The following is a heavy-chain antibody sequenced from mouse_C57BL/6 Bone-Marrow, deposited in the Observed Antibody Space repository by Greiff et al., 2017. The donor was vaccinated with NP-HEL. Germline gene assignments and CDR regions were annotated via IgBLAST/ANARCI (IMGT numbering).Heavy chain of an antibody. J-gene: IGHJ2*01. CDR3: ARFTTADFDY. CDR2: IYPRDGST. D-gene: IGHD1-2*01. CDR1: GYTFTSYD. Sequence: QVQLQQSGPELVKPGASVKLSCKASGYTFTSYDINWVKQRPGQGLEWIGWIYPRDGSTEYNEKFKGKATLTVDTSSSTAYMELHSLTSEDSAVYFCARFTTADFDYWGQGTTLTVSS. V-gene: IGHV1-85*01.